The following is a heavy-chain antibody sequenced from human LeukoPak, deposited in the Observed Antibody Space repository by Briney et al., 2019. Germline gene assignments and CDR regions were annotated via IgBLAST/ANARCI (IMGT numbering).Heavy chain of an antibody. D-gene: IGHD3-10*01. Sequence: GGSLRLSCAASGFTFSSYAMSWVRQAPGKGLEWVSAISGSGGSTYYADAVKGRFTISRDNSKNTLYLQMNSLRAEDTAVYYCAKDQVLLLIPDVWGKGTTVTVSS. CDR3: AKDQVLLLIPDV. V-gene: IGHV3-23*01. CDR2: ISGSGGST. J-gene: IGHJ6*04. CDR1: GFTFSSYA.